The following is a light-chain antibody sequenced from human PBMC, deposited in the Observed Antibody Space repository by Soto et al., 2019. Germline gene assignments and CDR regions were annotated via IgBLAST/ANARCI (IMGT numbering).Light chain of an antibody. CDR3: SSYASSSTYV. CDR1: SSDVGGYNY. Sequence: QSALTQPASVSGSPGQSITISCTGTSSDVGGYNYVSWYQQHPGKAPRLMIYDVSYRPSGVSNRFSGSKSGNTASLTISGLQADDEADYYCSSYASSSTYVFGTGTQLTVL. V-gene: IGLV2-14*01. CDR2: DVS. J-gene: IGLJ1*01.